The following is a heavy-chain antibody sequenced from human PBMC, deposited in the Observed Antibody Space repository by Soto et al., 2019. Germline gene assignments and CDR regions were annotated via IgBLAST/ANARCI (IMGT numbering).Heavy chain of an antibody. V-gene: IGHV1-69*02. CDR2: IIPILGIA. CDR1: GGSFSSYT. Sequence: SVKVSWKASGGSFSSYTISWVRQAPGQGLEWMGRIIPILGIANYAQKFQGRVTITADKSTSTAYMELSSLRSEDTAVYYCARAYSSSDAFDIWGQGTMVTVSS. J-gene: IGHJ3*02. CDR3: ARAYSSSDAFDI. D-gene: IGHD6-6*01.